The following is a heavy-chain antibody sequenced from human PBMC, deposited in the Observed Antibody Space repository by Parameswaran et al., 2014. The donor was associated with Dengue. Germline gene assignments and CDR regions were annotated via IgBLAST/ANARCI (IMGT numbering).Heavy chain of an antibody. J-gene: IGHJ4*02. V-gene: IGHV4-59*08. CDR3: ARHPPPYSSSWFGISLGPDLYYFDY. D-gene: IGHD6-13*01. CDR2: FYYSGST. Sequence: RWIRQPPGKGLEWIGYFYYSGSTNYNPSLESRVTVSLDTPKTQFSLKLSSVTAANTAVYYCARHPPPYSSSWFGISLGPDLYYFDYWGQGTLVTVSS.